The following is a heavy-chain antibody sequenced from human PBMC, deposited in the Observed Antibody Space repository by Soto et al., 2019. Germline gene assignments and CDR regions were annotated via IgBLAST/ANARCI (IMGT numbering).Heavy chain of an antibody. V-gene: IGHV1-3*04. CDR2: INTGQDYT. CDR1: GYTFKSYA. J-gene: IGHJ5*02. D-gene: IGHD2-21*01. Sequence: ASVKVSCKASGYTFKSYAMSWMRQAPGQGLEWLGWINTGQDYTKYSQKFQDRVTITRDTSTSTVYMELRSLRSEDTAVYYCASADGYNLDGFFDPRGQGTLVTVSS. CDR3: ASADGYNLDGFFDP.